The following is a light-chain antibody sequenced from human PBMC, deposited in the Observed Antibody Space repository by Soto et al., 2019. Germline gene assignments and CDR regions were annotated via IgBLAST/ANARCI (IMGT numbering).Light chain of an antibody. CDR1: SSDVGAYPY. CDR2: DVS. J-gene: IGLJ2*01. CDR3: SSYTRSSTVV. Sequence: QSALTQPASVSGSPGQSITISCTGTSSDVGAYPYVSWYQQHPGKAPKLMIYDVSDRPSGVSNRFSGSKSGNTASLTISGLQAEDEADYYCSSYTRSSTVVFGGGTKLTVL. V-gene: IGLV2-14*01.